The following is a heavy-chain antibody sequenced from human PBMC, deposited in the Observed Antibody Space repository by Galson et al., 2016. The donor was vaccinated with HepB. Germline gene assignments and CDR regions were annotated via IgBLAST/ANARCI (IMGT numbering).Heavy chain of an antibody. CDR1: GFTFRNYA. CDR3: AKSLASVAGPSNAFDI. J-gene: IGHJ3*02. V-gene: IGHV3-23*01. CDR2: ISGSGGIT. D-gene: IGHD6-19*01. Sequence: SLRLSCAASGFTFRNYAMAWVRQVPGKGLEWVSAISGSGGITDYGDSVRGQFAISRDNSKNTMYLHMNSLRVGDTALYYCAKSLASVAGPSNAFDIGGQGTMVTVSS.